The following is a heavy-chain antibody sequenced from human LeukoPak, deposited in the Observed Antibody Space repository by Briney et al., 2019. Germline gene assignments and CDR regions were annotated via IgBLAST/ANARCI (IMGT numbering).Heavy chain of an antibody. V-gene: IGHV5-51*01. CDR2: IYPGDSDT. CDR3: VRRGAHIAAAGTDY. D-gene: IGHD6-13*01. J-gene: IGHJ4*02. Sequence: GESLKISCKGSGYIFTNYWIGWVRQMPGKGLELVGIIYPGDSDTRYSPSFQGQVTISADKSINTAYLQWSSLKASDTAMYYCVRRGAHIAAAGTDYWGQGTLVTVSS. CDR1: GYIFTNYW.